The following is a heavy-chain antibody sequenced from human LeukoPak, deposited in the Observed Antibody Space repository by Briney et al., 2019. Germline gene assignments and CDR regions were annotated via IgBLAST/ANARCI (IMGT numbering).Heavy chain of an antibody. D-gene: IGHD6-19*01. CDR2: ISYDGSNK. CDR1: GFTFSNSA. J-gene: IGHJ1*01. Sequence: GKSLRLSCAASGFTFSNSAMHWVRQAPGKGLEWVAVISYDGSNKYYADSVKGRFTISRDSSKNTLSLQMNSLRAEDTALYYCARAYKDRSLAGKKEFFQHWGQGTLVTVSS. V-gene: IGHV3-30-3*01. CDR3: ARAYKDRSLAGKKEFFQH.